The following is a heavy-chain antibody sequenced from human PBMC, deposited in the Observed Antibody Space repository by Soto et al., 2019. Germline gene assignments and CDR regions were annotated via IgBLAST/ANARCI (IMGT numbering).Heavy chain of an antibody. V-gene: IGHV4-59*01. Sequence: PSGTLSLTCTVSGGSISSYYWSWIRQPPGKGLEWFGYIYYSGSTNYNPSRKSRATISVDTTKYPFSLSLPSVCAADTPAYFCARTVVTVGNLAAFAHGGQGVRVTAPQ. CDR3: ARTVVTVGNLAAFAH. CDR1: GGSISSYY. CDR2: IYYSGST. J-gene: IGHJ4*02. D-gene: IGHD4-17*01.